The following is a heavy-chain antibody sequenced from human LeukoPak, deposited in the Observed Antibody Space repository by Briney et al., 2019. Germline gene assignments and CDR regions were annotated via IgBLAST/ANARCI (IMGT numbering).Heavy chain of an antibody. J-gene: IGHJ4*02. CDR2: MNPNSGNT. V-gene: IGHV1-8*03. CDR1: GYTFTSYD. D-gene: IGHD4-17*01. CDR3: ARDYTVTSPFDY. Sequence: ASVKVSCKASGYTFTSYDINWVRQATGQGLEWMGWMNPNSGNTGYAQKFQGRVTITRNTSISTAYMELSSLRSDDTAVYYCARDYTVTSPFDYWGQGTLVTVSS.